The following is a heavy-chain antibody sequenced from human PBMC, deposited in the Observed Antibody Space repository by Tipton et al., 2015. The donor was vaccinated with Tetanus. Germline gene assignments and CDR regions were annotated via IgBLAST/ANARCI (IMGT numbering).Heavy chain of an antibody. CDR3: ARFYCGGACHSPYYNGVDV. D-gene: IGHD2-21*02. J-gene: IGHJ6*02. CDR1: GASVSGGVEY. V-gene: IGHV4-61*08. Sequence: TLSLTCAVSGASVSGGVEYWTWLRQSPGNGLEWIGHVYPTGSTYYNPSLESRITLSVDKSRNQFSLKMWSVTTADTAIYYCARFYCGGACHSPYYNGVDVWGQGTAVTVS. CDR2: VYPTGST.